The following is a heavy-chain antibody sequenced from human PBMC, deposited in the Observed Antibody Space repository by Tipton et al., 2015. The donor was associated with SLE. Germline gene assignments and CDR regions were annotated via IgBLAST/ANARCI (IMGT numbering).Heavy chain of an antibody. V-gene: IGHV4-38-2*01. CDR1: GYPISSGYY. CDR2: IYHSGNT. Sequence: TLSLTCAVSGYPISSGYYWGWIRQPPGKGLEWFGSIYHSGNTYYNPSLKSRVTISVDTSKNQFSLKLSSVTAADTVVYYCARVVKGSSWYWFDPWGQGTLVTVSS. J-gene: IGHJ5*02. CDR3: ARVVKGSSWYWFDP. D-gene: IGHD6-13*01.